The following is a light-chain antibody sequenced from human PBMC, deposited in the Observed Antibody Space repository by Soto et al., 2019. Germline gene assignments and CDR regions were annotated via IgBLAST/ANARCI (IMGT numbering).Light chain of an antibody. CDR2: DAF. CDR1: QSVERY. V-gene: IGKV3-11*01. CDR3: QQRKLCPPIT. Sequence: EIVLTQSPATLSLSPGERATLSCRASQSVERYLAWYQQKPGQAPRLLIYDAFNRATGIPARFSGSGSGTDFTLTISSLEPEDFAVYYCQQRKLCPPITFGQGTRLEIK. J-gene: IGKJ5*01.